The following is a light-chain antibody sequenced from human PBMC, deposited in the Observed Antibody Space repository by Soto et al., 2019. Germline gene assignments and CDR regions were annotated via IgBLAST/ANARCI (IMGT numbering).Light chain of an antibody. CDR2: WAS. V-gene: IGKV4-1*01. CDR1: QSISHSSNNKNK. CDR3: HQYYDTAWA. Sequence: DIVMTQSPDSLAVSLGERATINCKSSQSISHSSNNKNKLAWYQQKPGQPPKLLISWASIRESGVPDRFSGSGSGTDFTLTISILRAEDVAVYFFHQYYDTAWAFGQGTKVEIK. J-gene: IGKJ1*01.